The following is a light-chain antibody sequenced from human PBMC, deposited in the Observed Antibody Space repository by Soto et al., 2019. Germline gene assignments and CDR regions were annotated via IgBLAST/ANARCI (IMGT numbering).Light chain of an antibody. J-gene: IGLJ3*02. Sequence: QSVLTQPRSVSGSPEQSVTISCTGTSSDVGGYNYVSWYQQHPGKAPKLMIYDVSKRPSGVPDRFSGSKSGNKASLTISGLQAEDESDYYCCSYEGSYTHWVFGGGTKVTVL. CDR3: CSYEGSYTHWV. CDR1: SSDVGGYNY. CDR2: DVS. V-gene: IGLV2-11*01.